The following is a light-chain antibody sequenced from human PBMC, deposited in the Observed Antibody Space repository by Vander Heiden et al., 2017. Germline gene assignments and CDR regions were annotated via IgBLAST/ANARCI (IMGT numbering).Light chain of an antibody. J-gene: IGKJ4*01. CDR1: QSVSSSY. CDR2: GAS. Sequence: EVVLTKSPGTMSWSPGERATLYCSASQSVSSSYLAWYQQKPGQAPRLLIYGASSRATGIPGRFSGSGSGTDFTLTISRLEPEDFAVYYCQQYGSSPHTFGGGTKVEIK. V-gene: IGKV3-20*01. CDR3: QQYGSSPHT.